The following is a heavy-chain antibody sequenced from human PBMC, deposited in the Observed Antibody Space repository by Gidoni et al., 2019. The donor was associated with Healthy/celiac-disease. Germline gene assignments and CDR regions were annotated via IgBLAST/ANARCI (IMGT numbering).Heavy chain of an antibody. CDR2: ISSSSSYI. CDR1: GFTFSSYS. D-gene: IGHD3-22*01. V-gene: IGHV3-21*01. Sequence: EVQLVESGGGLVNPGGSLRLSCAASGFTFSSYSMIWVRQAPGKGLEWVSSISSSSSYIYYADSVKGRFTISRDNAKNSLYLQMNSLRAEDTAVYYCARDVMTYYYDSSGPFDYWGQGTLVTVSS. CDR3: ARDVMTYYYDSSGPFDY. J-gene: IGHJ4*02.